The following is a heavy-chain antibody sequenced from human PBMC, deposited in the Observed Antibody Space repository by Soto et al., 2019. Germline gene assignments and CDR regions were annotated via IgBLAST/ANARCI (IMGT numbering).Heavy chain of an antibody. CDR1: GFISRSYW. CDR3: ARGVNGYYYVDD. D-gene: IGHD2-8*01. J-gene: IGHJ4*02. CDR2: INRDGSRT. V-gene: IGHV3-74*01. Sequence: EVQLVESGGNVLQPGGSLRLSCAAPGFISRSYWMHWVRQAPGKGLVWVSRINRDGSRTDYADSVKGRFAVSRDNAKNTVLLQMNSLRAADTAVYYCARGVNGYYYVDDWGQGTLVTVSS.